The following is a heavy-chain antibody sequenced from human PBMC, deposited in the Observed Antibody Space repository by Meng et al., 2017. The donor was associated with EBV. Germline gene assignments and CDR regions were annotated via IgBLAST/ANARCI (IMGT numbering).Heavy chain of an antibody. CDR2: INPNSGGT. D-gene: IGHD6-19*01. CDR3: ARVGIAVAGTGDY. Sequence: GQLVQCVAEVKKPGASVKVSCRASGYTSTGYDMHWVRQAPGQGLEWMGRINPNSGGTNYAQKFQGRVTMTRDTSISTAYMELSRLRSDDTAVYYCARVGIAVAGTGDYWGQGTLVTVSS. J-gene: IGHJ4*02. CDR1: GYTSTGYD. V-gene: IGHV1-2*06.